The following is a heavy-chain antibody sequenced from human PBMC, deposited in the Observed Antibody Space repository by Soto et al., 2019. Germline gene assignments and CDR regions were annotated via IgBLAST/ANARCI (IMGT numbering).Heavy chain of an antibody. Sequence: GGSLRLSCAASGFTFSDSYMSWIRQAPGKGLEWISYITFSGNTVYYADSLKGRSTISRDNAKNSLYLQMNRLRAEDTAVYYCARVSWREKYGMDVWDQGTTVTVSS. CDR2: ITFSGNTV. V-gene: IGHV3-11*01. J-gene: IGHJ6*02. CDR3: ARVSWREKYGMDV. CDR1: GFTFSDSY.